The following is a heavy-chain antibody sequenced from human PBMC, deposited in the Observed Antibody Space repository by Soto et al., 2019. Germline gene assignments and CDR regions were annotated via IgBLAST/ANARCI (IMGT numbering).Heavy chain of an antibody. CDR1: GFNLGPFW. CDR3: VRDRGYPDSFDI. V-gene: IGHV3-74*01. CDR2: INSDGTTI. D-gene: IGHD3-10*01. Sequence: LSCAASGFNLGPFWMHWVRRAPGKGLVWVSHINSDGTTIVYADSVKGRFTISRDNAKNTLYLQMNSLRVEDTAVYFCVRDRGYPDSFDIWGPGTLVTVSS. J-gene: IGHJ3*02.